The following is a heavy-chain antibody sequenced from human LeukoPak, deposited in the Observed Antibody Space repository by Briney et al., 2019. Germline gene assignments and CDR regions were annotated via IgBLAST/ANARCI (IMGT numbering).Heavy chain of an antibody. Sequence: ASVKVSCKASGYTFTSYGISWVRQAPGQGLEWMGWISAYNGNTNYAQKLQGRVTMTTDTSTSTAYMELRSLRSDDTAVYYCARFKLEEVVIRKVAFDIWGQGTMVTVSS. J-gene: IGHJ3*02. D-gene: IGHD3-22*01. CDR3: ARFKLEEVVIRKVAFDI. V-gene: IGHV1-18*01. CDR1: GYTFTSYG. CDR2: ISAYNGNT.